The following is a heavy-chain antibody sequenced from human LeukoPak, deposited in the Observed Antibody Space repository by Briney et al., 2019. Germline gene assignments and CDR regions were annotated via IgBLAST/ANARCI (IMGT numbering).Heavy chain of an antibody. V-gene: IGHV5-51*01. CDR3: ARQEAVAGSHDAFDI. D-gene: IGHD6-19*01. J-gene: IGHJ3*02. Sequence: PGESLKISCKGSGYRLTSYWIGWVRQMPGKGLEWMGIIYPGDSDTRYSPSFQGQVTISADKSISTAYLQWSSLKASDTAMYYCARQEAVAGSHDAFDIWGQGTMVTVSS. CDR2: IYPGDSDT. CDR1: GYRLTSYW.